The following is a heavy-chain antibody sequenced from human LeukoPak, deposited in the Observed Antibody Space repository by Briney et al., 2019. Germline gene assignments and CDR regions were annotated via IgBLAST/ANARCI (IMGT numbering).Heavy chain of an antibody. V-gene: IGHV3-21*01. CDR1: GFTFSIYS. Sequence: GGSLRLSCAASGFTFSIYSMNWVRQAPGKGLEWVSSISSSSSYIYYADSVKGRFTISRDNAKNSLYLQMNSLRAEDTAVYYCARDLTMVRGVFDYWGQGTLVTVSS. CDR3: ARDLTMVRGVFDY. J-gene: IGHJ4*02. CDR2: ISSSSSYI. D-gene: IGHD3-10*01.